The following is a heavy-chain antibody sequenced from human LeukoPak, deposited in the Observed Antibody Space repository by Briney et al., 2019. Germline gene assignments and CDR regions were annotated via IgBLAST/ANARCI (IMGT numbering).Heavy chain of an antibody. Sequence: SVKVSCKASGGTFSSYAISWVRQAPGQGLEWMGGIIPIFGTANYAQKFQGRVMITADESTTTAYMVLSSLRSEDTAVYYCARGNSSGYYYESFDYWGQGTLVTVSS. V-gene: IGHV1-69*01. J-gene: IGHJ4*02. CDR1: GGTFSSYA. CDR3: ARGNSSGYYYESFDY. CDR2: IIPIFGTA. D-gene: IGHD3-22*01.